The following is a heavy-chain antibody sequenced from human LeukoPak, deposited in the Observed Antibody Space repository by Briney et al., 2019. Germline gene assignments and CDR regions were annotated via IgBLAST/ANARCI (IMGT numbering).Heavy chain of an antibody. V-gene: IGHV1-69*04. CDR1: GGTFSSYA. D-gene: IGHD2-8*01. J-gene: IGHJ6*02. CDR3: AGAPFLMESYGMDV. Sequence: ASVKVSCKASGGTFSSYAISWLRQAPGQGLEWMGRIIPTLGIANYAQKFQGRVTITADKSTSTAYMELSSLRSEDTAVYYCAGAPFLMESYGMDVWGQGTTVTVSS. CDR2: IIPTLGIA.